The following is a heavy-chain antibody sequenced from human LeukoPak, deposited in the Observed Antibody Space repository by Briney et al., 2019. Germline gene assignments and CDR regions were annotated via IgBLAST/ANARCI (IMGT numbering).Heavy chain of an antibody. CDR3: ARVPFGGVVTKYYFDY. CDR2: IYYSGST. D-gene: IGHD3-3*01. V-gene: IGHV4-31*11. Sequence: SETLSLTCAVYGGSFSGYYWSWIRQHPGKGLEWIGYIYYSGSTYYNPSLKSRVTISVDTSKNQFSLKLSSVTAADTAVYYCARVPFGGVVTKYYFDYWGQGTLVTVSS. J-gene: IGHJ4*02. CDR1: GGSFSGYY.